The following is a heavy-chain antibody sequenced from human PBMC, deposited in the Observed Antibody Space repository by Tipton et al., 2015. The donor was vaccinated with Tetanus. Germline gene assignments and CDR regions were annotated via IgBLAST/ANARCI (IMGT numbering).Heavy chain of an antibody. CDR3: ARGRHFIEVALPLDY. CDR2: VFYSGST. CDR1: GGSISSYY. V-gene: IGHV4-59*01. D-gene: IGHD6-19*01. J-gene: IGHJ4*02. Sequence: LRLSCTLSGGSISSYYWSWVRQPPGKGLEWLGYVFYSGSTDLNPSLKSRVTISVDTSNNLFSLKLTSVTTADTAVYYCARGRHFIEVALPLDYWGQGTLVTVSS.